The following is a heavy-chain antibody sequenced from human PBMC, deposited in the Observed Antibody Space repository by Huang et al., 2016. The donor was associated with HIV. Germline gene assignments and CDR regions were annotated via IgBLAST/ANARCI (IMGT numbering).Heavy chain of an antibody. J-gene: IGHJ6*02. CDR2: IFSSGRT. Sequence: DVQLVESGGGLIQPGGSLRLSCSASGFTVSDNYFTWVRQAPGKGLEWVAVIFSSGRTYHADSVKGRFTISRDNSKKTVYLQMNSLRVDDTVVYYCARGAESSWSGSYYYGLDVWGQGTTVTV. V-gene: IGHV3-53*01. CDR3: ARGAESSWSGSYYYGLDV. CDR1: GFTVSDNY. D-gene: IGHD6-19*01.